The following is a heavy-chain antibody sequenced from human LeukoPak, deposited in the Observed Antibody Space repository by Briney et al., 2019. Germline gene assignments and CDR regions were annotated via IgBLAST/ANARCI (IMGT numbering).Heavy chain of an antibody. V-gene: IGHV1-69*01. CDR3: ARGVLYCSSTSCYRWFDP. D-gene: IGHD2-2*01. CDR1: AGTFSSYA. J-gene: IGHJ5*02. CDR2: IIPIFGTA. Sequence: GSSVKVSCKASAGTFSSYAISWVRQAPGQGLEWMGGIIPIFGTANYAQKFQGRVTITADESTSTAYMELSSLRSEDTAVYYCARGVLYCSSTSCYRWFDPWGQGTLVTVSS.